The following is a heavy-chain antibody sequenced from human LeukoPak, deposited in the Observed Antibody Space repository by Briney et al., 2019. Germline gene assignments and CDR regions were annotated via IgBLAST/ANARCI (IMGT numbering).Heavy chain of an antibody. CDR1: GGSISSYY. D-gene: IGHD1-26*01. CDR3: ARTSGELLIDY. V-gene: IGHV4-59*01. Sequence: PSETLSLTCTVSGGSISSYYWSWIRQPPGKGLEWIGYIYYSGSTNYNPSLKSRVTISVDTSKNQFSLKLSSVTAADTAVYYCARTSGELLIDYWGQGTLVTVSS. J-gene: IGHJ4*02. CDR2: IYYSGST.